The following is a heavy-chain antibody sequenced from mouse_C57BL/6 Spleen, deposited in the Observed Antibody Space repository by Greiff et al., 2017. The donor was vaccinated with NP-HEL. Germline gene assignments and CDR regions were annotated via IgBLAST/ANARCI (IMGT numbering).Heavy chain of an antibody. J-gene: IGHJ2*01. Sequence: EVQLQQPGPELVKPGASVKIPCKASGYTFTDYNMDWVKQSHGKSLEWIGDINPNNGGTIYNQKFKGKATLTVDKSSSTAYMELRSLTSEDTAVYYCAREEVSSGSFDYWGQGTTLTVSS. CDR2: INPNNGGT. V-gene: IGHV1-18*01. CDR3: AREEVSSGSFDY. D-gene: IGHD3-2*02. CDR1: GYTFTDYN.